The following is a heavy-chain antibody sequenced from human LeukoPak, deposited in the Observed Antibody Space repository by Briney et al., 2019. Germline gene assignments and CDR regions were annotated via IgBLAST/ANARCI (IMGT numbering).Heavy chain of an antibody. D-gene: IGHD6-13*01. CDR2: IKSKTDGGTT. CDR1: GVTFSNAW. J-gene: IGHJ4*02. Sequence: GGSLRLSCAASGVTFSNAWVSWVRQAPGKGLEWVGGIKSKTDGGTTDYAAPVKGRFTISRDNSKNTLYLKMSSLKTADTAVYYCTTDRRIAAAGVDYWGQGTLVTVSS. CDR3: TTDRRIAAAGVDY. V-gene: IGHV3-15*01.